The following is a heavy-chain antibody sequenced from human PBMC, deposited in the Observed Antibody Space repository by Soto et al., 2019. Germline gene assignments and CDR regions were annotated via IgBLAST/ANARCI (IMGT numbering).Heavy chain of an antibody. CDR1: GFAISRGYY. CDR2: IYPSVSS. Sequence: XATLSLTCNVSGFAISRGYYWSWFRQPPGKGLEWIGSIYPSVSSYHNPSLESRLTLSIDTSKNQFTLKLASVTAADTALYYCAREKVGTTFFDKWGQGIQVTVSS. J-gene: IGHJ4*02. V-gene: IGHV4-38-2*02. D-gene: IGHD1-1*01. CDR3: AREKVGTTFFDK.